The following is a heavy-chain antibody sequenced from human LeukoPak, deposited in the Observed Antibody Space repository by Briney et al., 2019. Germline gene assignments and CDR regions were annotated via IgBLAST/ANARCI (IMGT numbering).Heavy chain of an antibody. CDR1: GFTFNSYY. V-gene: IGHV3-7*01. Sequence: PGGSLRLSCAASGFTFNSYYMAWARQAPGEGLEWVANIIPDASDMFYVDSVEGRFTISRDNAETSLYLQMNSLRAEDTAVYYCASGRRVNSGYDSGYFDYWGQGTLVTLSS. CDR2: IIPDASDM. CDR3: ASGRRVNSGYDSGYFDY. J-gene: IGHJ4*02. D-gene: IGHD5-12*01.